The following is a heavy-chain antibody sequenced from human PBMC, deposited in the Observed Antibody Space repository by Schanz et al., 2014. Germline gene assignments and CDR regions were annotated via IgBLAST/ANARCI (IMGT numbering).Heavy chain of an antibody. CDR3: ARGGRDGIRASNYFDS. J-gene: IGHJ4*02. D-gene: IGHD3-10*01. V-gene: IGHV3-66*01. Sequence: VQLVESGGGLVKPGGSLRLSCAASGFIVSDNYMHWVRQAPGKGLEWVSVIYSGGSTYYADSVKGRFSVSGDNSKNTLYFQLNSLRAEDTAVYYCARGGRDGIRASNYFDSWGQGTLVVVSS. CDR1: GFIVSDNY. CDR2: IYSGGST.